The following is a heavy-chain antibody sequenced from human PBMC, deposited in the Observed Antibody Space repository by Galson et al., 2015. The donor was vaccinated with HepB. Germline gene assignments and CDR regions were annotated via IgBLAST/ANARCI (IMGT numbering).Heavy chain of an antibody. V-gene: IGHV3-23*01. Sequence: SLRLSCAASGFAFDTHAMSWVRQAPGGGREWISGISGNGDSTFYADSVKGRFTVSRDNSNNMLYLQMNSLRAEDEGLYFCAKGYGLFDSWGQGILVTVSS. D-gene: IGHD5-18*01. CDR3: AKGYGLFDS. CDR2: ISGNGDST. J-gene: IGHJ5*01. CDR1: GFAFDTHA.